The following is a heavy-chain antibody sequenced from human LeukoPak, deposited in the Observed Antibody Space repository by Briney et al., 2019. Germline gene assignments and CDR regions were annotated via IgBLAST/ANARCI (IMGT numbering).Heavy chain of an antibody. CDR1: GFTFSSYG. V-gene: IGHV3-30*02. Sequence: GGSLRLSCAASGFTFSSYGMHWVRQAPGKGLEWVAFIRYDGSNKYYADSVKGRFTISRDNSKNTLYLQMNSLRAEDTAVYYCARDLDSGSYQEYWGQGTLVTVSS. CDR3: ARDLDSGSYQEY. CDR2: IRYDGSNK. J-gene: IGHJ4*02. D-gene: IGHD1-26*01.